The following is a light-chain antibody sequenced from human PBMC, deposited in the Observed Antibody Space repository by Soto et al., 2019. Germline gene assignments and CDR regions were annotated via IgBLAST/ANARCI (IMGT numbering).Light chain of an antibody. Sequence: DIQMTQSPSILSASVGDRVTITCRASQSVSNWLAWYQQKPGKAPQLLIYDVSTLRSGVPSRFSGRGSGTQFTLTISSLQPDYFPTYHCQQKQSYFPPTYGPGTKLEI. CDR3: QQKQSYFPPT. J-gene: IGKJ3*01. CDR1: QSVSNW. CDR2: DVS. V-gene: IGKV1-5*01.